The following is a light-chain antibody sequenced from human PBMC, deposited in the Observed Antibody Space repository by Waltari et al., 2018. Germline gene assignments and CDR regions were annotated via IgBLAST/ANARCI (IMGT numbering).Light chain of an antibody. J-gene: IGKJ5*01. Sequence: EIVLTQSPATLSLSPGERATLSCRASQSMSTSLVWYQQKPGQAPRLLIYDASSRASGIPARFSGSGSGTDVTLTISSLEPEDFAVYYCQQRGNWPITFGQGTRLEIK. V-gene: IGKV3-11*01. CDR3: QQRGNWPIT. CDR1: QSMSTS. CDR2: DAS.